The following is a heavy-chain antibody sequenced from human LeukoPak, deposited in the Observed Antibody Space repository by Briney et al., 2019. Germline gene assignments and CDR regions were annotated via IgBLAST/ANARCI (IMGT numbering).Heavy chain of an antibody. J-gene: IGHJ4*02. Sequence: SSETLSLTCTVSGGSISSSSYYWGWIRQPPGKGLEWIGSIYYSGSTYYNPSLKSRVTISIDTSKNQFSLKLSSVTAADTAVYYCASTYYDSSGYSYWGQGTLVTVSS. D-gene: IGHD3-22*01. CDR1: GGSISSSSYY. CDR3: ASTYYDSSGYSY. CDR2: IYYSGST. V-gene: IGHV4-39*07.